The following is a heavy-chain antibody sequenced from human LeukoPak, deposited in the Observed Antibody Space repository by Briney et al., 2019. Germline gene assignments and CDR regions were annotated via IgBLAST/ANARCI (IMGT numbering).Heavy chain of an antibody. Sequence: SVKVSCKASGGTFSSYAISWVRQAPGQGLEWMGGIIPIFGTANYAQKFQGRVTITADESTSTAYMELSSLRSEDTAVYYCARVSLLWFGESLYDAFDIWGQGTMVTVSS. J-gene: IGHJ3*02. D-gene: IGHD3-10*01. CDR2: IIPIFGTA. CDR3: ARVSLLWFGESLYDAFDI. CDR1: GGTFSSYA. V-gene: IGHV1-69*13.